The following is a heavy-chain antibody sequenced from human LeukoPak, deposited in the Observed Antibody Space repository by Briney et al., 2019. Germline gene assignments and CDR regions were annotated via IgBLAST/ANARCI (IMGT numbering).Heavy chain of an antibody. V-gene: IGHV1-46*01. CDR2: INPSGGST. J-gene: IGHJ5*02. CDR1: GYTFTSYY. Sequence: ASVTVSCLASGYTFTSYYMHWVRQPPGQGLEWMGLINPSGGSTSYAQTFQGRVTMTRDTSTSTVYMELSSLRSEDTAVYYCARDPYSSGWSYNWFDPWGQGTLVTVSS. D-gene: IGHD6-19*01. CDR3: ARDPYSSGWSYNWFDP.